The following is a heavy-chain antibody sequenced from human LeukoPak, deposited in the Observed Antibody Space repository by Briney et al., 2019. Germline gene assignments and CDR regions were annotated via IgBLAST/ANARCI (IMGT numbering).Heavy chain of an antibody. CDR3: AHRRGNSGWSEGYFDY. CDR2: IYWDDDK. V-gene: IGHV2-5*02. Sequence: SGPTLVNPTQTLTLTCTFSGFSLSTSGVGVGWIRQPPGKALEWLALIYWDDDKRYSPSLKSRPTITNDTSKNQLVLTMTNMDPVDTATYHCAHRRGNSGWSEGYFDYWGQGILVTVSS. D-gene: IGHD6-19*01. CDR1: GFSLSTSGVG. J-gene: IGHJ4*02.